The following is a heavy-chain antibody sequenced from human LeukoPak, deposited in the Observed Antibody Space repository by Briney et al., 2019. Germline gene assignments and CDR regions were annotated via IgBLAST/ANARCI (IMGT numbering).Heavy chain of an antibody. V-gene: IGHV4-61*02. J-gene: IGHJ6*03. D-gene: IGHD6-19*01. CDR1: GGSISSGNYY. CDR3: ARGWDNGGWYYYYYMDV. Sequence: SQTLALTCTVSGGSISSGNYYWGWIRQPAGKGLEWIGRIYTNGTTNYNPSLKSRVSISVDTSKNQFSLRLSSVTAADTAVYYCARGWDNGGWYYYYYMDVWGKGTTVTISS. CDR2: IYTNGTT.